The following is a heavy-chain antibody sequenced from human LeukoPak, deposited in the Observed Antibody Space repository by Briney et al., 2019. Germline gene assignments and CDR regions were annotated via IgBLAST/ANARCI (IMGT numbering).Heavy chain of an antibody. J-gene: IGHJ4*02. Sequence: GGSLRLSCAASGFTVSSNYMSWVRQAPGKGLEWVSVIYSGGSTYYADSVKGRFTISRDNSKNTLYLQMNSLRAEDTAVYYCAREGDSSGYSGFQDYWGQGTLVTVSS. CDR2: IYSGGST. CDR3: AREGDSSGYSGFQDY. D-gene: IGHD3-22*01. V-gene: IGHV3-66*02. CDR1: GFTVSSNY.